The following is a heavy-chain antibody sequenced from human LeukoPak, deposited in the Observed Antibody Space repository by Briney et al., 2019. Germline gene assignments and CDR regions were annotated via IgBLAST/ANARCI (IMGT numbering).Heavy chain of an antibody. CDR3: ARDSAHIVVVPVVIPPGLDNWFDP. D-gene: IGHD2-2*01. J-gene: IGHJ5*02. CDR1: GFTFSSYS. V-gene: IGHV3-21*04. Sequence: PGGSLRLSCAASGFTFSSYSMNWVRPAPGKGLEWVSSISSSSSYIYYADSVKGRFTISRDNAKNSLYLQMNSLRAEDTAVYYCARDSAHIVVVPVVIPPGLDNWFDPWGQGTLVTVSS. CDR2: ISSSSSYI.